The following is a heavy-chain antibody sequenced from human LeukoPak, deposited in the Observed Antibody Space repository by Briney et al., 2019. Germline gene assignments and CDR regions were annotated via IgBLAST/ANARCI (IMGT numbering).Heavy chain of an antibody. D-gene: IGHD3-10*01. CDR3: ARGPRQRNGEDFDY. CDR2: INHSGST. CDR1: GGSFSGYY. V-gene: IGHV4-34*01. J-gene: IGHJ4*02. Sequence: PSETLSLTCAVYGGSFSGYYWSWIRQPPGKGLEWIGEINHSGSTNYNPSLKSRVTISVDTSKNQFSLKLSSVTAADTAVYYCARGPRQRNGEDFDYWGQGTLVTVSS.